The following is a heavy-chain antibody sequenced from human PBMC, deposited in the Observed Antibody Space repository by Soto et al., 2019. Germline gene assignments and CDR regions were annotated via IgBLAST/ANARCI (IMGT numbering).Heavy chain of an antibody. D-gene: IGHD6-25*01. CDR2: IRSRANNFAT. J-gene: IGHJ6*02. Sequence: RSLRLSCAASGFIFSGSSIHLVRQASGKRLEWVGRIRSRANNFATSSAASVQGRFTFSRDESKNTAYLQMNTLKPEDTAVYYCARGQVAAIWDYYCHGLAVWARGSTDPGSS. CDR1: GFIFSGSS. CDR3: ARGQVAAIWDYYCHGLAV. V-gene: IGHV3-73*01.